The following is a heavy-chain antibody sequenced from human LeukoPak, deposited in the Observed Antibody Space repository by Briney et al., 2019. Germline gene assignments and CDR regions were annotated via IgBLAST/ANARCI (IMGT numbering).Heavy chain of an antibody. CDR1: GFKFSNYW. V-gene: IGHV3-7*03. CDR3: VRLSGPLDDY. D-gene: IGHD1-26*01. CDR2: IKQDGSAK. Sequence: PGGSLRLSCAASGFKFSNYWMSWVRQAPGKGPQWVANIKQDGSAKYYVDSVKGRFTISRGNANSSLYLQTNSLRAEDTAIYYCVRLSGPLDDYWGQGTLVTVSS. J-gene: IGHJ4*02.